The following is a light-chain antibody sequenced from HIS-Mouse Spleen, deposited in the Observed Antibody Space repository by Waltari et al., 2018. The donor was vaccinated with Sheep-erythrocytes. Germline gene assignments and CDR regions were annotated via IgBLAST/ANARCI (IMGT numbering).Light chain of an antibody. V-gene: IGKV1-6*01. CDR3: LQDYNYPYT. J-gene: IGKJ2*01. CDR2: AAS. CDR1: QGIRND. Sequence: AIQMTQSPSSLSASVGERVTITCRASQGIRNDLGWYQQKPGKAPKLLMYAASSLQSGVPSRFSGSGSGTDFTLTISSLQPEDFATYYCLQDYNYPYTFGQGTKLEIK.